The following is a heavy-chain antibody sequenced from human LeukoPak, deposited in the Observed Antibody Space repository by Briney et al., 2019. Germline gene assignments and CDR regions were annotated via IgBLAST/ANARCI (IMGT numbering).Heavy chain of an antibody. CDR2: IYYSGST. V-gene: IGHV4-59*12. CDR1: GGSISSYY. Sequence: PSETLSLTCTVSGGSISSYYWSWIRQPPGKGLEWIGYIYYSGSTNYNPSLKSRVTISVDTSKNQFSLKLSSVTAADTAVYYCERVVWFGEFYFDYWGQGTLVTVSS. CDR3: ERVVWFGEFYFDY. D-gene: IGHD3-10*01. J-gene: IGHJ4*02.